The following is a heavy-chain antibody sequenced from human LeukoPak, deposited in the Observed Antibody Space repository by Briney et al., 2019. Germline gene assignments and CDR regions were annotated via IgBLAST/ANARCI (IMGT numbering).Heavy chain of an antibody. CDR3: ARVKGRAMAPRCEWFDP. CDR1: GGSFSGYY. D-gene: IGHD5-18*01. Sequence: PSETLSLTCAVYGGSFSGYYWSWIRQPPGKGLEWIGEINHSGSTNYNPSLKSRVTISVDTSKNQFSLKLSSVTAADTAVYYCARVKGRAMAPRCEWFDPWGQGTLVTVSS. CDR2: INHSGST. J-gene: IGHJ5*02. V-gene: IGHV4-34*01.